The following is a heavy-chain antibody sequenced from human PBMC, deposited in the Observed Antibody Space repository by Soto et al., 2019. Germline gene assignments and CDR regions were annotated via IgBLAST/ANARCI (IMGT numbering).Heavy chain of an antibody. CDR3: AKARSPHYYDSSGYYCYFDY. V-gene: IGHV3-23*01. D-gene: IGHD3-22*01. CDR1: GFTFSSYA. Sequence: HPXESLRLSVAASGFTFSSYAMSWFRQAPGKGLEWVSAISGSGGSTYYADSVKGRFTISRDNSKNTLYLQMNSLRAEDTAVYYCAKARSPHYYDSSGYYCYFDYWGQGTLVTVSS. J-gene: IGHJ4*02. CDR2: ISGSGGST.